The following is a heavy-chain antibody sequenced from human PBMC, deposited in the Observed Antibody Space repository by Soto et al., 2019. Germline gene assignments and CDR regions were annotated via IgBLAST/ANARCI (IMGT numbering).Heavy chain of an antibody. CDR2: ISGSGGST. J-gene: IGHJ4*02. Sequence: EVQLLESGGGLVQPGGSLRLSCAASGFTFSSYAMSWVRQAPGKGLEWVSAISGSGGSTYYADPVKGRFTISRDNSKNTLYLQMNSLRAEDTAVYYCAKKPAYGDYPFDYWGQGTLVTVSS. V-gene: IGHV3-23*01. CDR3: AKKPAYGDYPFDY. CDR1: GFTFSSYA. D-gene: IGHD4-17*01.